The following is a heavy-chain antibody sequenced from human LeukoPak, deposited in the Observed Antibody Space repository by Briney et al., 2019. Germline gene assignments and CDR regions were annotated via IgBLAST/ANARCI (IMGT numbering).Heavy chain of an antibody. D-gene: IGHD1-14*01. CDR2: ISHIGST. CDR1: GASITGHY. J-gene: IGHJ3*02. CDR3: ARDRISINALDM. Sequence: SETLSLTCTVSGASITGHYLTWIRQPPGNGLEWIGYISHIGSTNYNPSLKSRVTISVDTSKNQFSLKLTSVTAADTALYYCARDRISINALDMWGQGTMVTVSS. V-gene: IGHV4-59*11.